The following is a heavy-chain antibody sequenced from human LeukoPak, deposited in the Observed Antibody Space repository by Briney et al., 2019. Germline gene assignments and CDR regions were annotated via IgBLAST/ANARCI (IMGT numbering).Heavy chain of an antibody. CDR1: GSTVSSSY. D-gene: IGHD6-13*01. CDR2: IYSGGTT. J-gene: IGHJ4*02. CDR3: ARGVAAAGTTLDY. Sequence: GGSLRLSCAASGSTVSSSYMTWVRQAPGKGLQWVSVIYSGGTTYYADSVKGSFTISRDNSKNTLYLQMNSLRDEDTAVYYCARGVAAAGTTLDYWGQGTLVTVSS. V-gene: IGHV3-66*01.